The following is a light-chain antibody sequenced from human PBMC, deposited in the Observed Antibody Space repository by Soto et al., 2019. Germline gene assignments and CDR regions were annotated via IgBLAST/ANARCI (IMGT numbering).Light chain of an antibody. CDR1: SSNIGAGYD. V-gene: IGLV1-40*01. Sequence: QSVLTQPPSVSGAPGQRVTISCTGCSSNIGAGYDGHWYQKRPGTAPNLLIYGNSNRPSGVPDRSSGSKSSTSASLAITGLQAEDEAADDCQAYDSSRSGSVFGGGTKVTDL. CDR2: GNS. CDR3: QAYDSSRSGSV. J-gene: IGLJ2*01.